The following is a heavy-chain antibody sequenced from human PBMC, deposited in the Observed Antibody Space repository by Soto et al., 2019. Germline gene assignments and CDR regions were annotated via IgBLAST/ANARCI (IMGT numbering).Heavy chain of an antibody. CDR2: IVSTGGSS. CDR3: ANITGYHLDS. Sequence: EVQLLESGGGLVQPGGSLRLSCAASGFTFSGCAMSWVRQAPGKGLEWVSTIVSTGGSSYYADSVKGRFTVSRDNSKNTLYLQMNSLKAEDTAVYYCANITGYHLDSWGQGTLVTVSS. J-gene: IGHJ4*02. D-gene: IGHD2-2*01. V-gene: IGHV3-23*01. CDR1: GFTFSGCA.